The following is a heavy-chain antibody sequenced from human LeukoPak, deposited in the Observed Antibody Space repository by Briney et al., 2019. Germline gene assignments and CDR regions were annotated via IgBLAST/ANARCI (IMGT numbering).Heavy chain of an antibody. Sequence: ASLKVSCKPSRYTLTSDYMRWVRPAPRQGLGWMGIIKPSSGSTSYAQKFQGRVTMTRDTSTSTVYIELSSLRSEDTAVYYCARDSTMTDGMDVWGKGTTVTVSS. J-gene: IGHJ6*04. CDR3: ARDSTMTDGMDV. V-gene: IGHV1-46*01. CDR2: IKPSSGST. CDR1: RYTLTSDY. D-gene: IGHD2-2*01.